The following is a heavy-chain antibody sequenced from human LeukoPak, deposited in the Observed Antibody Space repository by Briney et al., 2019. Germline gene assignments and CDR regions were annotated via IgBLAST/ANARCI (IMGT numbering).Heavy chain of an antibody. CDR3: ARAGETADFDY. CDR1: GGTFSSYT. V-gene: IGHV1-69*02. J-gene: IGHJ4*02. D-gene: IGHD3-10*01. CDR2: IIPILGIA. Sequence: GASVKVSCKASGGTFSSYTISWVRQAPGQGLEWMGRIIPILGIANYAQKFQGRVTITADKSTSTAYMERSSLRSEDTAVYYCARAGETADFDYWGQGTLVTVSS.